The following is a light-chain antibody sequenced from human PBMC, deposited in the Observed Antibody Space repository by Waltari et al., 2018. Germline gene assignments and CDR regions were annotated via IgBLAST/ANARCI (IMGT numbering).Light chain of an antibody. J-gene: IGLJ3*02. CDR2: EDN. V-gene: IGLV6-57*02. Sequence: FMLTQPHSVSESPGKTVTISCTGSSGSIASNYVQWYQQRPGSAPTTVIYEDNQRPSGCPDRFSGSIDSSSNSASLTISGLKTEDEADYYCQSYDSSTLWVFGGGTKLTVL. CDR1: SGSIASNY. CDR3: QSYDSSTLWV.